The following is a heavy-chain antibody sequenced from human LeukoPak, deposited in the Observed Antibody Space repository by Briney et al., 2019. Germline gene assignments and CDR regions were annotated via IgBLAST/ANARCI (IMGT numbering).Heavy chain of an antibody. CDR3: ARASGFRSGRYRNTRLDF. D-gene: IGHD3-10*01. V-gene: IGHV3-7*01. J-gene: IGHJ4*02. Sequence: ETLSLTCTVSGGSIRSSSYYWGWIRQSPGKGLEWVANIKPDGSETHYVDSVKGRFTISRDNAKNSLYLQLNSLRPEDAAVYYCARASGFRSGRYRNTRLDFWGPGTLVTVSS. CDR2: IKPDGSET. CDR1: GGSIRSSSYY.